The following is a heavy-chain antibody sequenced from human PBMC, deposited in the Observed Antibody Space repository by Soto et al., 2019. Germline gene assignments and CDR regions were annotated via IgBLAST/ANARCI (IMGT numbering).Heavy chain of an antibody. CDR2: IYHSGST. V-gene: IGHV4-4*02. D-gene: IGHD3-3*01. Sequence: PSATLSLTCAVSGGSISSSNWWSWVRQPPGKGLEWIGEIYHSGSTNYNPSLKSRVTISVDKSKNQFSLKLSSVTAADTAVYYCAREKRYYDFWSRYAFDIWGQGTMVTVSS. CDR3: AREKRYYDFWSRYAFDI. CDR1: GGSISSSNW. J-gene: IGHJ3*02.